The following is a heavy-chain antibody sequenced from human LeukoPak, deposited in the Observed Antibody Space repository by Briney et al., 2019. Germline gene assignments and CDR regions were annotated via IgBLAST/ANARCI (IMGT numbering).Heavy chain of an antibody. J-gene: IGHJ3*02. CDR2: IIPIFGTA. D-gene: IGHD1-26*01. Sequence: SVKVSCKASGGTLSSYAISWVRQAPGQGLEWMGGIIPIFGTANYAQKFQGRVTITTDESTSTAYMELSSLRSEDTAVYYCAREGGVVGAINAFDIWGQGTMVTVSS. V-gene: IGHV1-69*05. CDR3: AREGGVVGAINAFDI. CDR1: GGTLSSYA.